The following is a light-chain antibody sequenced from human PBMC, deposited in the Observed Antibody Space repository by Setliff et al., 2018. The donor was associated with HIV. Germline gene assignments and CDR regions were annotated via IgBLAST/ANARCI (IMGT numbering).Light chain of an antibody. Sequence: QSVLTQPASVSGSPGQSITISCTGTSSDVGGYNYVSWYQQHPGKAPKLKIYEVSNRPSGVSNRFSGSKSGNTASLTISGLQAEDEADYYCSSYKTSSTYVFGTGTKVTVL. J-gene: IGLJ1*01. V-gene: IGLV2-14*01. CDR3: SSYKTSSTYV. CDR1: SSDVGGYNY. CDR2: EVS.